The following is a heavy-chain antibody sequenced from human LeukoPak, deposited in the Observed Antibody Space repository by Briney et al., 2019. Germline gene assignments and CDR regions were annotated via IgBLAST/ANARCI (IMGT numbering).Heavy chain of an antibody. CDR3: ARTYDFWEYREADY. Sequence: SQTLSLTCTVSGGSISSGSYYWSWIRQPAGKGLGWIGRIYTSGSTNYNPSLKSRVTISVDTSKNQFSLKLSSVTAADTAVYYCARTYDFWEYREADYWGQGTLVTVSS. D-gene: IGHD3-3*01. CDR2: IYTSGST. J-gene: IGHJ4*02. CDR1: GGSISSGSYY. V-gene: IGHV4-61*02.